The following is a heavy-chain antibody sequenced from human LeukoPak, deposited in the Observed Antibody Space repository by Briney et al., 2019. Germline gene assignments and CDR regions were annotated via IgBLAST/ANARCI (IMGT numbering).Heavy chain of an antibody. V-gene: IGHV4-30-2*01. CDR1: GGSISSGGYY. Sequence: SQTLSLTCTVSGGSISSGGYYWSWIRQPPGKGLEWIGYIYHSGSTYYNPSLKSRVTMSVDTSKNQFSLKLSSVTAADTAVYYCARVVPPHYYYMDVWGKGTTVTVSS. CDR2: IYHSGST. CDR3: ARVVPPHYYYMDV. D-gene: IGHD1-26*01. J-gene: IGHJ6*03.